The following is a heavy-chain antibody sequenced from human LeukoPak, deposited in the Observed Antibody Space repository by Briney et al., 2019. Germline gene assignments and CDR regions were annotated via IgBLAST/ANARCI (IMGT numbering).Heavy chain of an antibody. Sequence: GASVKVSCKASGYTFTGYYMHWVRQAPGQGLEWMGWINPNSGGTNYAQKFQGRVTMTRDTSISTAYMELSRLRSDDTAVYYCARDRGPSKWLLVESPDYWGQGTLVTVSS. CDR3: ARDRGPSKWLLVESPDY. V-gene: IGHV1-2*02. D-gene: IGHD3-22*01. CDR1: GYTFTGYY. CDR2: INPNSGGT. J-gene: IGHJ4*02.